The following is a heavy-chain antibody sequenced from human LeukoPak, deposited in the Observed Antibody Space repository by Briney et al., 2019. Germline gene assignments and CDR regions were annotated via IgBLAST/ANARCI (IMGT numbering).Heavy chain of an antibody. CDR3: ARDHIVVVPAAPYNWFDP. D-gene: IGHD2-2*01. CDR1: GGSISSYY. J-gene: IGHJ5*02. V-gene: IGHV4-4*07. CDR2: IYTSGST. Sequence: SETLSLTCTVSGGSISSYYRSWIRQPAGKGLEWIGRIYTSGSTNYNPSLKSRVTMSVDTSKNQFSLKLSSVTAADTAVYYCARDHIVVVPAAPYNWFDPWGQGTLVTVSS.